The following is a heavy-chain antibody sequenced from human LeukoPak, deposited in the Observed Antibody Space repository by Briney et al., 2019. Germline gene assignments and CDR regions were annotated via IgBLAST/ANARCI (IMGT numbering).Heavy chain of an antibody. Sequence: ASVKVSCKASGYTFTSYGISWVRQAPGQGLEWMGWINTNTRNPTYAQGFTGRFVFSLDTSVSTAYLQISSLKAEDTAVYYCARIRAPSSFGQRESDYWGQGTLVTVSS. CDR1: GYTFTSYG. V-gene: IGHV7-4-1*02. J-gene: IGHJ4*02. CDR3: ARIRAPSSFGQRESDY. CDR2: INTNTRNP. D-gene: IGHD3-3*02.